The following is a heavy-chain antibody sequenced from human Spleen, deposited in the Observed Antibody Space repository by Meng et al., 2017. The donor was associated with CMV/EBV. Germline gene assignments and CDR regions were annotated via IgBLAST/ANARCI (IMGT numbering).Heavy chain of an antibody. Sequence: GESLKISCAACGFTFSSYDMHWVRQATGKGLEWVSAIGTAGDTYYPGSVKGQFTISRENAKNSLYLQMNSLRAGDTAVYYCARGSLRLRQLWVRVSEYGMDVWGQGTTVTVSS. D-gene: IGHD5-18*01. CDR3: ARGSLRLRQLWVRVSEYGMDV. J-gene: IGHJ6*02. CDR1: GFTFSSYD. V-gene: IGHV3-13*03. CDR2: IGTAGDT.